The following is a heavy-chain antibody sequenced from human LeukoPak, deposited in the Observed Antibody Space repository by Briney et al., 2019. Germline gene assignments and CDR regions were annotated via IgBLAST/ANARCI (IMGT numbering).Heavy chain of an antibody. Sequence: PGGSLRLSCAASGFTFSRSGMTWVRQAPGKGLEWVSAIRGSGRITYYANSVKGRFTISRDNSKNTLYLQMNSLRAEDTAIYYCAKRTSGPIRFFDYWGQGTLVTVSS. CDR3: AKRTSGPIRFFDY. J-gene: IGHJ4*02. CDR2: IRGSGRIT. CDR1: GFTFSRSG. V-gene: IGHV3-23*01. D-gene: IGHD1-7*01.